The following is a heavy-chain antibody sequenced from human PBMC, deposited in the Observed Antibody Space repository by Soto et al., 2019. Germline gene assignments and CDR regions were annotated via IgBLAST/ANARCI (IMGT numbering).Heavy chain of an antibody. CDR3: ARVGPWVPYYYDSSPYTFENWFDP. V-gene: IGHV4-38-2*01. J-gene: IGHJ5*02. CDR2: IYHGGST. D-gene: IGHD3-22*01. Sequence: PSDALSLTCALSGYSISLGYYWAWLRQPPGKGLEWIGRIYHGGSTYYNPSLNSRVTLSIDMTNNHVSLILNSVTAADTAVYYCARVGPWVPYYYDSSPYTFENWFDPWGQGTLVTVSS. CDR1: GYSISLGYY.